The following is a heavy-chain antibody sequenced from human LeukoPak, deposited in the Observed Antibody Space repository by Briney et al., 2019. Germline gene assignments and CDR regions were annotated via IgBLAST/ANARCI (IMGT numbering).Heavy chain of an antibody. J-gene: IGHJ6*03. CDR2: ISFRGST. D-gene: IGHD2-15*01. Sequence: PSETPSLTSAVPLGSPSRSSYSRGWIRHPPGKGLEWIGRISFRGSTSYNPSLKSRVTISVDTSKNQVSLKLSSVTAADTAGYYCASGRDVVGVAATPGYYYYMDVWGKGTTVTVSS. V-gene: IGHV4-39*07. CDR1: LGSPSRSSYS. CDR3: ASGRDVVGVAATPGYYYYMDV.